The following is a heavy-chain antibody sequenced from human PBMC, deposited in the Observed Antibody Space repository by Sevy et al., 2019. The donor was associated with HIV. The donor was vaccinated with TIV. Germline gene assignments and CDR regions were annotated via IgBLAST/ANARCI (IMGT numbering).Heavy chain of an antibody. CDR2: ISGSGGST. CDR3: AKDLLGVDYCSSTSCYPRLKYYYYYYMDV. V-gene: IGHV3-23*01. CDR1: GFTFSSYA. Sequence: GGSLRLSCAASGFTFSSYAMSWVRQAPGKGLEWVSAISGSGGSTYYADSVKGRFTISRDNSKNTLYLQMNSLRAEDTAVYYCAKDLLGVDYCSSTSCYPRLKYYYYYYMDVWGKGTTVTVSS. D-gene: IGHD2-2*01. J-gene: IGHJ6*03.